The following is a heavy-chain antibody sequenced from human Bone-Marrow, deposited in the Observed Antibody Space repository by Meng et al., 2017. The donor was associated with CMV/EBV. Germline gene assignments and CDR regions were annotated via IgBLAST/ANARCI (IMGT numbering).Heavy chain of an antibody. J-gene: IGHJ6*02. CDR2: IIPILGIA. D-gene: IGHD2-2*02. V-gene: IGHV1-69*04. CDR1: GGTFSSYA. CDR3: ARDRCSSTSCYNYYYYYGMDV. Sequence: SVKVSCKASGGTFSSYAISWVRQAPGQGLEWMGRIIPILGIANYAQKFQGRVTITADKSTSTAYMGLSSLRSEDTAVYYCARDRCSSTSCYNYYYYYGMDVWGQGTTVTVYS.